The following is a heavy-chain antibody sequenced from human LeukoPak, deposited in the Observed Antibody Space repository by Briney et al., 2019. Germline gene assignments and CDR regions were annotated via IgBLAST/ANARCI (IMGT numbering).Heavy chain of an antibody. D-gene: IGHD4/OR15-4a*01. CDR2: VNGVGTTT. CDR1: GFTFTSYW. Sequence: PGGSLRLSCAASGFTFTSYWMHWVRQPPGKGLVWVSRVNGVGTTTSYADSVKGRFTISRDNTKNTLYLQMNSLRAEDTAVYYCARGSSGGLTDYWGQGTLVTVSS. CDR3: ARGSSGGLTDY. J-gene: IGHJ4*02. V-gene: IGHV3-74*01.